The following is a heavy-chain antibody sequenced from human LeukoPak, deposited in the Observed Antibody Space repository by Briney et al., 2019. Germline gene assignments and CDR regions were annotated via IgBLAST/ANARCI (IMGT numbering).Heavy chain of an antibody. CDR3: ARVACTNAVCPRGDWFDP. V-gene: IGHV4-39*07. CDR2: IYYSGST. Sequence: SKTLSLTCTVSGGSISTSSDFWGWIRQPPGKGLEWIGNIYYSGSTYYNPSLKSRVTISVDMSKNQFSLKLRSVTAADTAVYYCARVACTNAVCPRGDWFDPWGQGTLVTVSS. J-gene: IGHJ5*02. D-gene: IGHD2-8*01. CDR1: GGSISTSSDF.